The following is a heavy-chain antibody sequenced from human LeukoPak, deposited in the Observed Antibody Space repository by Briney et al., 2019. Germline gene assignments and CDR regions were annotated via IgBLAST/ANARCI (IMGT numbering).Heavy chain of an antibody. CDR3: AKANVLRYFDWFPDAFDI. CDR1: GFTFSSYG. V-gene: IGHV3-30*18. D-gene: IGHD3-9*01. Sequence: GGSLRLSCAASGFTFSSYGMHWVRQAPGRGLEWVAVISYDGSNKYYADSVKGRFTISRDNSKNTLYLQMNSLGAEDTAVYYCAKANVLRYFDWFPDAFDIWGQGTMVTVSS. J-gene: IGHJ3*02. CDR2: ISYDGSNK.